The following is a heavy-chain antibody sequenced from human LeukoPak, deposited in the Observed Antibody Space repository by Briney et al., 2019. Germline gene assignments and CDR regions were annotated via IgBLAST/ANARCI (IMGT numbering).Heavy chain of an antibody. CDR1: GYTFTSYA. D-gene: IGHD1-26*01. V-gene: IGHV1-3*01. CDR2: INAGNGNT. J-gene: IGHJ6*02. CDR3: ARDSRYSGSPQYSDGMDV. Sequence: ASVKVSCRASGYTFTSYAMHWVRQVPGQRLEWMGWINAGNGNTKYSQKFQGRVTITRDTSASTAYMELSSLRSEDTAVYYCARDSRYSGSPQYSDGMDVWGQGTTVTVSS.